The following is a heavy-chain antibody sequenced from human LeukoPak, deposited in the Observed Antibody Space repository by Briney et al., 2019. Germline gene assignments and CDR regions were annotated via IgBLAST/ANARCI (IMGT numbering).Heavy chain of an antibody. D-gene: IGHD1-26*01. CDR2: IRSKANSYAT. V-gene: IGHV3-73*01. CDR1: GFTFSGSA. Sequence: GGSLRLSCAASGFTFSGSAMHWVRQASGKGLEWVGRIRSKANSYATAYAASVKGRFTISRDDSKNTAYLQMNSLKTEDTAVYYCTRSKWELLPDYWGQGTLVTVSS. J-gene: IGHJ4*02. CDR3: TRSKWELLPDY.